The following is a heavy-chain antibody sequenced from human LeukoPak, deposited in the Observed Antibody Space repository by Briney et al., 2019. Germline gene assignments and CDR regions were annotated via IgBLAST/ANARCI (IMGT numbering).Heavy chain of an antibody. CDR2: ISYDGSNK. CDR3: ARDSGLSLDY. D-gene: IGHD3-10*01. Sequence: GGSLRLSCAAPGFTFSSYAMHWVRQAPGKGLEWVAVISYDGSNKYYADSVKGRFTISRDNSKNTLYLQMNSLRAEDTAVYYCARDSGLSLDYWGQGALVTVSS. V-gene: IGHV3-30*04. CDR1: GFTFSSYA. J-gene: IGHJ4*02.